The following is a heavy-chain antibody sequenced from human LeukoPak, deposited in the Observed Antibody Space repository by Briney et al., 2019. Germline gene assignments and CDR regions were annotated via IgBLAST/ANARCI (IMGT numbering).Heavy chain of an antibody. CDR3: ARRFNYYDSSGYYEGFYFDY. CDR2: ISAY. Sequence: ASVKVSCKASGYTFTSYGISWVRQAPGQGLEWMGWISAYAQKFEGRVTMTTDTSTSTAYMELRSLRSDDTAVYYCARRFNYYDSSGYYEGFYFDYWGRGTLVTVSS. J-gene: IGHJ4*02. D-gene: IGHD3-22*01. V-gene: IGHV1-18*01. CDR1: GYTFTSYG.